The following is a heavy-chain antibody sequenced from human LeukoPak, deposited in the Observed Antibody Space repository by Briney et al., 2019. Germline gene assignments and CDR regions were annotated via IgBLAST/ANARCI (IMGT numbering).Heavy chain of an antibody. CDR2: ISSSGSTI. J-gene: IGHJ4*02. V-gene: IGHV3-11*01. CDR3: ARAPRDFGDPRWYFDY. Sequence: GGSLRLSCAASGFTFSDYYMSWIRQAPGKGLEWVSYISSSGSTIYYADSVKGRFTISRDNAKNSLYLQMNSLRAEDTAVYYCARAPRDFGDPRWYFDYWGQGTLVTVSS. CDR1: GFTFSDYY. D-gene: IGHD4-17*01.